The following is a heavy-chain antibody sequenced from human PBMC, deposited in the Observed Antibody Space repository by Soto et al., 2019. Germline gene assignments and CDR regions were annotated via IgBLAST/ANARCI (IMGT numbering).Heavy chain of an antibody. D-gene: IGHD1-26*01. CDR3: AREKDMVGRGNYFYGMDV. CDR1: GPSFRSYW. V-gene: IGHV3-7*01. Sequence: GGSLRLSCAASGPSFRSYWMSWVRQAPSKGLEWVANIKEDGSEKYYVDSVKGRFTISRDNAKNSLFLQMDSLTVEVTAVYYCAREKDMVGRGNYFYGMDVWGQGTMVTVSS. J-gene: IGHJ6*02. CDR2: IKEDGSEK.